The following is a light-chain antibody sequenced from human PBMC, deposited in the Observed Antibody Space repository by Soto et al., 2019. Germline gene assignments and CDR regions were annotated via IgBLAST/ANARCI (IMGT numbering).Light chain of an antibody. Sequence: DIQMTHSPSTLSASVGDRVTITCRASQSISSWLAWYQQKPGKAPKLLIYDASSLESGVPSRFSVSGSGTEFTLTISSLQPDDFATYYCQQYNSYWTFGQGTKVDI. V-gene: IGKV1-5*01. CDR3: QQYNSYWT. CDR2: DAS. CDR1: QSISSW. J-gene: IGKJ1*01.